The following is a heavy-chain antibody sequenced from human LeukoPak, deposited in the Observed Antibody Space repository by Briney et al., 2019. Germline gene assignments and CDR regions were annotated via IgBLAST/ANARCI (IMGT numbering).Heavy chain of an antibody. CDR3: AKDIGPGSSTDGMDV. Sequence: GGSLRLSCVVSGFTFSSYAMNWVRQAPGKGLEWVANINQGGSDKSYVDSVKGRFTVSRDNAKKSLYLQMNSLRAEDTALYYCAKDIGPGSSTDGMDVWGQGTTVTVSS. CDR1: GFTFSSYA. D-gene: IGHD2-2*01. V-gene: IGHV3-7*03. CDR2: INQGGSDK. J-gene: IGHJ6*02.